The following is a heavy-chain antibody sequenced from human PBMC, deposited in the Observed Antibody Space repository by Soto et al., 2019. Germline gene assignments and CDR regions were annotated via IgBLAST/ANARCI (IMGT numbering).Heavy chain of an antibody. CDR1: GFTFSTYT. Sequence: EVQLVESGGGLVQPGGSLRLSCAASGFTFSTYTMNWVRQAPGKGLEWVSYISTSSSTIYYADSAKGRFTISRDNAKNSLYLQMNSLRDEDTAVYYCARVGSSSSFDAFDIWGQGTMVTVSS. J-gene: IGHJ3*02. V-gene: IGHV3-48*02. D-gene: IGHD6-13*01. CDR3: ARVGSSSSFDAFDI. CDR2: ISTSSSTI.